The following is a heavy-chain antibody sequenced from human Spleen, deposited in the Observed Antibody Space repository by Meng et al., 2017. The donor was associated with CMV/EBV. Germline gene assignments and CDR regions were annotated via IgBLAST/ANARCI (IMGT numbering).Heavy chain of an antibody. Sequence: GESLKISCAASGFTFISYSMNWVRQAPGKGLEWVSSISSGSDYIYYADSLEGRFTISRDNAKMSLYLQMHSLRVEDTALYYCAKASASYSNYYYGMDVWGQGTTVTVSS. V-gene: IGHV3-21*01. J-gene: IGHJ6*02. CDR3: AKASASYSNYYYGMDV. D-gene: IGHD4-11*01. CDR2: ISSGSDYI. CDR1: GFTFISYS.